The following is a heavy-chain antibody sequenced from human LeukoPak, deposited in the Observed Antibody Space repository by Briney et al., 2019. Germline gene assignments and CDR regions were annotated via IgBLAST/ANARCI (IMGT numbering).Heavy chain of an antibody. CDR2: IIPIFGTA. CDR3: ARDLEGVPAAILDAFDI. Sequence: SVKVSCKASGGTFSSYAISWVRQAPGQGLEWMGGIIPIFGTANYAQKFQGRVTITADESTSTAYMELRSLRSDDTAVYYCARDLEGVPAAILDAFDIWGQGTMVTVSS. CDR1: GGTFSSYA. D-gene: IGHD2-2*01. V-gene: IGHV1-69*13. J-gene: IGHJ3*02.